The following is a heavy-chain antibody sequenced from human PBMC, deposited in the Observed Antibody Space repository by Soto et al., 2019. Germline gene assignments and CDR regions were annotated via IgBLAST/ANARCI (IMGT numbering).Heavy chain of an antibody. Sequence: QPGGSLRLSCAASGFTFSTYWMSWVRQAPGKGLEWVANIDPDGSQKYYVDSVKGRFTISRDNAKNSLYLQMNSLRAEDTAVYYCARDMGPSGAYGYWGQGTLVTVSS. CDR1: GFTFSTYW. V-gene: IGHV3-7*03. D-gene: IGHD1-26*01. J-gene: IGHJ4*02. CDR2: IDPDGSQK. CDR3: ARDMGPSGAYGY.